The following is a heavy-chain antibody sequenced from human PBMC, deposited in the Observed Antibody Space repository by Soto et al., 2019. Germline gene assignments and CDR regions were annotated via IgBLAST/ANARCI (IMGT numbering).Heavy chain of an antibody. D-gene: IGHD4-17*01. CDR3: ARDDDYEANGLDY. J-gene: IGHJ4*02. Sequence: QVHLVESGGGVVQPGRSLRLSCVGSGFTFSRYGMHWLRQAPGEGLEWMAVIVNDGSDRDYAASVAGRFTISRDNSKNTLYLQMDNLGVDDTAMYYCARDDDYEANGLDYWGQVTLVTVSS. CDR1: GFTFSRYG. V-gene: IGHV3-33*01. CDR2: IVNDGSDR.